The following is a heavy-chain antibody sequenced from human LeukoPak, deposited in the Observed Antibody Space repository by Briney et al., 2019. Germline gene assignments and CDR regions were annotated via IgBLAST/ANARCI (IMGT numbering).Heavy chain of an antibody. J-gene: IGHJ4*02. V-gene: IGHV4-34*01. CDR3: ARGRWWLRFFYFDY. CDR2: INHSGST. CDR1: GFTFSSYW. D-gene: IGHD5-12*01. Sequence: GSLRLSCAASGFTFSSYWMSWVRQPPGKGLEWIGEINHSGSTNYNPSLKSRVTISVDTSKNQFSLKLSSVTAADTAVYYCARGRWWLRFFYFDYWGQGTLVTVSS.